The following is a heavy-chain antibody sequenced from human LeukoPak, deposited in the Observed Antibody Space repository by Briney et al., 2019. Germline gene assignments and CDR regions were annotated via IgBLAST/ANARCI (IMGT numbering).Heavy chain of an antibody. V-gene: IGHV4-4*07. CDR3: ERDRIGWPGFDP. J-gene: IGHJ5*02. CDR1: VISIRSYF. D-gene: IGHD6-19*01. Sequence: KPSETLSLTCSVSVISIRSYFGRWIRQPAGKTLEWIGRISTSGSSKYNPSLKSRVTMSVDTSKNQFSLKRSSVTAADTDVYYCERDRIGWPGFDPWGQGTLVTVSS. CDR2: ISTSGSS.